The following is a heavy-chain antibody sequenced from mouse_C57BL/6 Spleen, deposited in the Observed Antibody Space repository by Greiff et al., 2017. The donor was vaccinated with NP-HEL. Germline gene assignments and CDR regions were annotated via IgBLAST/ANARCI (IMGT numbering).Heavy chain of an antibody. CDR3: ARDGRRAMDY. D-gene: IGHD4-1*01. CDR1: GFTFSDYY. V-gene: IGHV5-16*01. Sequence: EVKLVESEGGLVQPGSSMKLSCTASGFTFSDYYMAWVRQVPEKGLEWVANINYDGSSTYYLDSLKSRFIISRDNAKNILYLQMSRLKSEDTATYYCARDGRRAMDYWGQGTSVTVSS. CDR2: INYDGSST. J-gene: IGHJ4*01.